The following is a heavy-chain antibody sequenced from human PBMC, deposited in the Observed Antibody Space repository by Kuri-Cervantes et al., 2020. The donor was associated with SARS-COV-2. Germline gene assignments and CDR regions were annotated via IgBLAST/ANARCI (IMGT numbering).Heavy chain of an antibody. CDR3: SAAGYSNTWSRDIDY. J-gene: IGHJ4*02. V-gene: IGHV1-46*01. CDR1: GYTFTSYY. Sequence: ASVKVSCKASGYTFTSYYMHWVRQAPGQGLEWMGIINPSGGSTSYAQKFQGRVTMTRDTSTSTVYMELSSLGSEDTALYYCSAAGYSNTWSRDIDYWGQGTLVTVSS. D-gene: IGHD6-13*01. CDR2: INPSGGST.